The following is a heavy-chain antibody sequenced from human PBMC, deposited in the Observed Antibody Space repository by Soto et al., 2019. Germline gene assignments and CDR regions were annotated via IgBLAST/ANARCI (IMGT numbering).Heavy chain of an antibody. D-gene: IGHD6-13*01. CDR2: VSGSGGNT. Sequence: VQLLGTGGGLVQPGGSLRLSCAASGFTFSNYAMSWVRQAPGKGLEWVSAVSGSGGNTYYADSVQGRFTISRDNSKNMLNLQMNSLRAEDTAVYYCAKLNLFVSAAAGRGPFDYWGQGTLLTVSS. J-gene: IGHJ4*02. CDR3: AKLNLFVSAAAGRGPFDY. V-gene: IGHV3-23*01. CDR1: GFTFSNYA.